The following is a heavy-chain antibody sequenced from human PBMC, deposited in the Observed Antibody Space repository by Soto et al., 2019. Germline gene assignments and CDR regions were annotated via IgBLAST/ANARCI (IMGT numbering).Heavy chain of an antibody. CDR2: IYSGGST. D-gene: IGHD6-19*01. V-gene: IGHV3-66*04. CDR3: ARQAVAGTGGAFDI. J-gene: IGHJ3*02. CDR1: GFTVSSNY. Sequence: GGSPRLSCAASGFTVSSNYMSWVRQAPGKGLEWVSVIYSGGSTYYADSVKGRFTISRDNSKNTLYLQMNSLRAEDTAVYYCARQAVAGTGGAFDIWGQGTMVTVSS.